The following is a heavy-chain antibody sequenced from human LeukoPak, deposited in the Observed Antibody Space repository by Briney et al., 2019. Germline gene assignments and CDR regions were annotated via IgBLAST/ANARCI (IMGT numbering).Heavy chain of an antibody. CDR2: ISGSADTT. CDR1: GFSFSNYA. CDR3: AKDRWRTTTSAFDY. J-gene: IGHJ4*02. D-gene: IGHD2/OR15-2a*01. V-gene: IGHV3-23*01. Sequence: PGRSLRLSCTASGFSFSNYAMNWVREAPGKRLEWVSGISGSADTTYYADSVRGRFTISRDNSKNTLYLQMNSLRAEDTAVYYCAKDRWRTTTSAFDYWGQGTLVTVSS.